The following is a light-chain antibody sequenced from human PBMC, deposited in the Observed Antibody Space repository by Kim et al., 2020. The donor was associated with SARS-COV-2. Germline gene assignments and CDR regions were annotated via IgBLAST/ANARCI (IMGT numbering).Light chain of an antibody. Sequence: QSVLTQPSSASGTPGQRVTISCSGSSSNIGIKTVSWYQQLPGTAPKLLIYNNDQRPSGVPDRFSGSKSGTSASLAISGLQSEDEADYYCAAWDDSLNGVVFGGGTKLTVL. CDR1: SSNIGIKT. V-gene: IGLV1-44*01. J-gene: IGLJ2*01. CDR3: AAWDDSLNGVV. CDR2: NND.